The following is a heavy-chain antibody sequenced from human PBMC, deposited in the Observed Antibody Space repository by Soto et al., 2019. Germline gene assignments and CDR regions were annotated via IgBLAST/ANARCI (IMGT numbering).Heavy chain of an antibody. CDR3: ARDNRKELWVEGLNAMDV. CDR1: AYTFTTYG. Sequence: QVQLVQSGPEVKKPGASVKVSCKASAYTFTTYGISWVRQAPGQGLEWMGWISGYNGQTNYPQKFRGRVTLTTDTSTSTAYMELRSLRSDDTAMYYCARDNRKELWVEGLNAMDVWGQGTTVIVSS. D-gene: IGHD3-10*01. CDR2: ISGYNGQT. V-gene: IGHV1-18*04. J-gene: IGHJ6*02.